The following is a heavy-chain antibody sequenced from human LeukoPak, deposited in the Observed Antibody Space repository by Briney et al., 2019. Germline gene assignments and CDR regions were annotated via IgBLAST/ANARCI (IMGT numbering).Heavy chain of an antibody. J-gene: IGHJ4*02. Sequence: HPGGSLRLSCAACGFTFSSYGMHWVRQAPGKGLEWVAVISYDGSNKYYADSVKGRFTISRDNSKNTLYLQMNSLRAEDTAVYYCATDIVVVTAIGGTRDYWGQGTLVTVSS. CDR1: GFTFSSYG. CDR2: ISYDGSNK. CDR3: ATDIVVVTAIGGTRDY. V-gene: IGHV3-30*03. D-gene: IGHD2-21*02.